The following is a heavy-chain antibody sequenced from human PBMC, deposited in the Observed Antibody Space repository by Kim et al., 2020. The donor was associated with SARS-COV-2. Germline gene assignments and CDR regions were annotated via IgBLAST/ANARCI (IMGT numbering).Heavy chain of an antibody. J-gene: IGHJ4*02. Sequence: TVEGRFTSSRDNAQNSRYLQMNSLRAEDTALYYCAKGGSGSYRAGDYFDYWGQGTLVTVSS. V-gene: IGHV3-9*01. D-gene: IGHD3-10*01. CDR3: AKGGSGSYRAGDYFDY.